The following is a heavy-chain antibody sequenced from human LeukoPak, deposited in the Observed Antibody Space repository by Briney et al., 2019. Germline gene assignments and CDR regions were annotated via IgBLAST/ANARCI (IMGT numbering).Heavy chain of an antibody. V-gene: IGHV4-4*07. D-gene: IGHD6-13*01. CDR1: GGSISSYY. J-gene: IGHJ6*03. Sequence: SETQSLTCTVSGGSISSYYWSWIRQPAGKGLEWIGRIYTSGSTNYNPSLKSRVTMSVDTSKNQFSLKLSSVTAADTAVYYCAREKQQLPYYYYMDVWGKGTTVTVSS. CDR2: IYTSGST. CDR3: AREKQQLPYYYYMDV.